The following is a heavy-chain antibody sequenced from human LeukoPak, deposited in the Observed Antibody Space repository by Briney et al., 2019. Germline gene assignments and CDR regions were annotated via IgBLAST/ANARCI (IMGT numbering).Heavy chain of an antibody. Sequence: GGSLRLSCAASGFTFSSYEMNWVRQAPGKGLEWVSYISGSGSTIYYADSVKGRFTISRDNAKNSLYLQMNSLRAEDTAVYYCARSEGDYYYYYMDVWGKGTTVTISS. CDR1: GFTFSSYE. CDR3: ARSEGDYYYYYMDV. J-gene: IGHJ6*03. V-gene: IGHV3-48*03. CDR2: ISGSGSTI.